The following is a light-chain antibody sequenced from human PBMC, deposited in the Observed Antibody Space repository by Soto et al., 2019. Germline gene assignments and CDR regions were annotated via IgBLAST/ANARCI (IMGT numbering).Light chain of an antibody. V-gene: IGKV3D-15*01. Sequence: EMVVTQSPATLSVSPGERVTLSCRTSQDVSSKLAWYQQKPGQPPSLLIYDASTRATGTPARFSGSGSGTEFTLAVSSLQSEDFAVYYCQQYGSSPPYTFGQGTKLEIK. J-gene: IGKJ2*01. CDR3: QQYGSSPPYT. CDR1: QDVSSK. CDR2: DAS.